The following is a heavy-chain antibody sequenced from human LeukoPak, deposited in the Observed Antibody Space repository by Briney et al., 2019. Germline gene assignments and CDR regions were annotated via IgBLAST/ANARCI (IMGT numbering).Heavy chain of an antibody. Sequence: GGSLRLSCAASGFIFSDSVMHWVRQASGKGLEWVGRIRSKANSYATAYAASVNGRFTVSRDDSKNTAYLQMNSLKTEDTAVYYCTSPIVGAPSYYYYMDVWGKGTTVTVSS. J-gene: IGHJ6*03. D-gene: IGHD1-26*01. CDR1: GFIFSDSV. CDR3: TSPIVGAPSYYYYMDV. V-gene: IGHV3-73*01. CDR2: IRSKANSYAT.